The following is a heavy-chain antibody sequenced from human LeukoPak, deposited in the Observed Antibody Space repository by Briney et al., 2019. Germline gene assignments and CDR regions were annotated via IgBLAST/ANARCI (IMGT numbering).Heavy chain of an antibody. D-gene: IGHD5-18*01. CDR3: GRDPRLGIRGYTYGYFDY. Sequence: GASVKVSCKASGYTFTDYYIHWVRQAPGQGPEWMGWINTNTGNPTYAQGFTGRYVFSLDTSVSTAYLQISGLKADDTAVYYCGRDPRLGIRGYTYGYFDYWGQGTLVTVSS. J-gene: IGHJ4*02. CDR1: GYTFTDYY. CDR2: INTNTGNP. V-gene: IGHV7-4-1*02.